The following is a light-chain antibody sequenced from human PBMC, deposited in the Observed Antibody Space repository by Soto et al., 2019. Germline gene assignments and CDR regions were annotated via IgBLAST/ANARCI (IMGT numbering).Light chain of an antibody. V-gene: IGLV2-14*01. J-gene: IGLJ2*01. CDR1: SSDVGGYIY. Sequence: QSPLTQPASVSGSPGQSITISGTGTSSDVGGYIYVSWYQQHPGKAPKLMIYDVSHRPSGVSSRFSGSKSGNTASLTISGLQAEDEADYYCSSYTGSSNLVFGGGTKLTVL. CDR2: DVS. CDR3: SSYTGSSNLV.